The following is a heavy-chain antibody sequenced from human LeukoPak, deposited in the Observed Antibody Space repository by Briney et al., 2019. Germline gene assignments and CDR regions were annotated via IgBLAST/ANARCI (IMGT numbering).Heavy chain of an antibody. CDR3: ARYRRAPYYYYGMDV. Sequence: GRSLRLSCAASGFTFDDYAMHWVRQAPGKGLEWVSGISWDSGSIGYADSVKGRFTISRDNSKNTLYLQMNSLRAEDTAVYYCARYRRAPYYYYGMDVWGQGTTVTVSS. J-gene: IGHJ6*02. CDR2: ISWDSGSI. D-gene: IGHD2-2*02. CDR1: GFTFDDYA. V-gene: IGHV3-9*01.